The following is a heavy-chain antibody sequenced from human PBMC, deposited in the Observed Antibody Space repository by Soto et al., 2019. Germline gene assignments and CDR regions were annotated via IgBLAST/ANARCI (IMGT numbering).Heavy chain of an antibody. V-gene: IGHV3-30-3*01. CDR3: ARDGLPDDFRSRAYWLDP. D-gene: IGHD3-3*01. CDR1: GFTFSTFA. CDR2: ISHDGRIE. J-gene: IGHJ5*02. Sequence: GGSLRLSCAASGFTFSTFALHWVRQAPGEGLEWVALISHDGRIEKYADSVKGRFTISRDNSKNTLYMQMDSLRLEDTGVYYCARDGLPDDFRSRAYWLDPWGPGTQVTVSS.